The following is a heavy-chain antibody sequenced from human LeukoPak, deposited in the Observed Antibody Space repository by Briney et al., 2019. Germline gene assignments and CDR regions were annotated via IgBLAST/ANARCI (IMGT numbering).Heavy chain of an antibody. CDR1: GYTFTSYD. V-gene: IGHV1-8*01. CDR3: ARGGGYDYVWGSYPFIYYYYGMDV. D-gene: IGHD3-16*02. J-gene: IGHJ6*02. Sequence: ASVKVSCKASGYTFTSYDINWVRQATGQGLEWMGWMNPNSGNTGYAQKFQGRVTMTRNTSISTAYMELSGLRSEDTAVYYCARGGGYDYVWGSYPFIYYYYGMDVWGQGTTVTVSS. CDR2: MNPNSGNT.